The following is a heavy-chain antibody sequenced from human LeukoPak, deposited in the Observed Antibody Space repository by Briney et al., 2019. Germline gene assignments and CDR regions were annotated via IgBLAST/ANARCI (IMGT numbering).Heavy chain of an antibody. CDR2: ISGSGGST. CDR3: AKDSTVTTFLFDY. J-gene: IGHJ4*02. V-gene: IGHV3-23*01. D-gene: IGHD4-17*01. CDR1: GFTFSSYA. Sequence: GGSLRLSCAASGFTFSSYAMSWVRQAPGKGLEWVSAISGSGGSTYYADSVKGRFTISRDNSKNTLYLQMNSPRAEDTAVYYCAKDSTVTTFLFDYWGQGTLVTVSS.